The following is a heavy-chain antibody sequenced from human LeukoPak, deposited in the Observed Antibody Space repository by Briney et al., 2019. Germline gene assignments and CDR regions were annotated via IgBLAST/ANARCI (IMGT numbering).Heavy chain of an antibody. CDR1: GFSFSTSW. J-gene: IGHJ1*01. CDR2: INQDGSEI. D-gene: IGHD5-24*01. V-gene: IGHV3-7*03. CDR3: ARRDGYSIFQH. Sequence: GGSLRLSCVASGFSFSTSWMSWVRQAPGRGLEWVANINQDGSEIYYVDSVKGRFTISRDNAENSLYLQMNSLRAEDSAMYYCARRDGYSIFQHWGQGTLVTVSS.